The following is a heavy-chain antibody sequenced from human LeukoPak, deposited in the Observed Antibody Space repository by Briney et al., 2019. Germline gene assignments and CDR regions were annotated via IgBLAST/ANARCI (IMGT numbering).Heavy chain of an antibody. D-gene: IGHD5-12*01. J-gene: IGHJ4*02. V-gene: IGHV3-48*03. Sequence: GGSLRLSCAASGFTFSSYEMNWVRQAPGKGLEWVSYISGSGSTIYYADSVKGRFTISRDNAKNSLYLQMNSLRAEDTAVYYCARGAMVATTFFDYWGQGTLVTVSS. CDR2: ISGSGSTI. CDR3: ARGAMVATTFFDY. CDR1: GFTFSSYE.